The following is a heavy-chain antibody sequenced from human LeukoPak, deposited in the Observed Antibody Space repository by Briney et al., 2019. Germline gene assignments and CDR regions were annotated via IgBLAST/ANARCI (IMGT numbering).Heavy chain of an antibody. CDR3: TRGWGSLWYFGH. V-gene: IGHV1-2*02. Sequence: GASVKVSCKASGYTFTAYYIHWIRQAPGQGLEWVGWTNPNTGVTKYAQKFQGRVTMTRDTSISTAYMELNSLTSDDTAVYFCTRGWGSLWYFGHWGQGTLVTVSS. J-gene: IGHJ4*02. CDR2: TNPNTGVT. CDR1: GYTFTAYY. D-gene: IGHD3-16*01.